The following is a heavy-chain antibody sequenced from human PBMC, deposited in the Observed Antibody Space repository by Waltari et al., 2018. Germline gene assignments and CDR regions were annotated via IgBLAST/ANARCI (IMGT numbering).Heavy chain of an antibody. V-gene: IGHV4-39*07. CDR1: GGSISSSSYY. CDR2: IYYSGST. Sequence: QLQLQESGPGLVKPSETLSLTCTVSGGSISSSSYYWGWIRQPPGKGLEWIGSIYYSGSTYYNPSLKSRVTISVDTSKNQFSLKLSSVTAADTAVYYCARSGSEWIQLWFFNYWGQGTLVTVSS. J-gene: IGHJ4*02. CDR3: ARSGSEWIQLWFFNY. D-gene: IGHD5-18*01.